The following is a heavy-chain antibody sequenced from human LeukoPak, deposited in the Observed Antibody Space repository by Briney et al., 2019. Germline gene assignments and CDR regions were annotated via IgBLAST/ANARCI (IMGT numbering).Heavy chain of an antibody. Sequence: GGSLRLSCAASGFTFSSYWMHWVRQAPGKGLVWVSRINSDGSSTSYADSVKGRFTISRDNAKNTLYLQMNSLRAEDTAVYYCARVSDWVGWFDPWGQGTLVTVSS. V-gene: IGHV3-74*01. CDR3: ARVSDWVGWFDP. CDR1: GFTFSSYW. D-gene: IGHD6-19*01. J-gene: IGHJ5*02. CDR2: INSDGSST.